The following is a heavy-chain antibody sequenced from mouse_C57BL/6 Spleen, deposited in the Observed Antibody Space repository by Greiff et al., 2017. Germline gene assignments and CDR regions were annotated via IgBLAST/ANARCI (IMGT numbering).Heavy chain of an antibody. CDR1: GYTFTSYW. V-gene: IGHV1-55*01. Sequence: QVQLQQPGAELVKPGASVKMSCKASGYTFTSYWMTWVKQRPGQGLEWIGDINPGNGSTNYNEKFKSKATLTVDTSSSTAYMQLSSLTSEDSAGYYCARLKGYGRGYGYCDVWRRGTTDTVSS. CDR2: INPGNGST. CDR3: ARLKGYGRGYGYCDV. D-gene: IGHD1-1*01. J-gene: IGHJ1*03.